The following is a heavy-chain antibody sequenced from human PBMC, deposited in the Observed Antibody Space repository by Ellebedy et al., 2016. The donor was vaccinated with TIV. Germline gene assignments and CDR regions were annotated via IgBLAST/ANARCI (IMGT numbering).Heavy chain of an antibody. J-gene: IGHJ1*01. V-gene: IGHV1-69*13. CDR3: AQKYCSSTSCFPEYFQH. CDR2: IIPIFGTA. Sequence: SVKVSXXASGGTFSSYAISWVRQAPGQGLEWMGGIIPIFGTANYAQKFQGRVTITADESTSTAYMELSSLRSEDTAVYYCAQKYCSSTSCFPEYFQHWGQGTLVTVSS. D-gene: IGHD2-2*01. CDR1: GGTFSSYA.